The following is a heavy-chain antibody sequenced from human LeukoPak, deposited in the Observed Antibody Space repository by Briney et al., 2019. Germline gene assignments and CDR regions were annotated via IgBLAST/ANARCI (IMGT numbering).Heavy chain of an antibody. CDR2: ISNDGSRK. CDR3: ARDRAWNYFDY. CDR1: GFTFSRHG. V-gene: IGHV3-30*03. Sequence: GGSLRPSCAPPGFTFSRHGMHWVRQAPGKGLEWVAIISNDGSRKYYAHSVEGRFTISRDNSKNTLYLQMDSLRAEDTAVYYCARDRAWNYFDYWGQGTLVTVSS. J-gene: IGHJ4*02. D-gene: IGHD3-3*01.